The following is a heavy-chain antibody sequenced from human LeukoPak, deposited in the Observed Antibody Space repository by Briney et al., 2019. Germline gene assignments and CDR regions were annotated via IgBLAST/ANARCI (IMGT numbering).Heavy chain of an antibody. Sequence: SETLSLTCTVSGGSISSSSYYWGWIRQPPGKGLEWIGSIYYSGSTYYNPSLKSRVTISVDTSKNQFSLKLSSVTAADTAVYYCARQSLGQWLPPNDYWGQGTLVTVSS. CDR3: ARQSLGQWLPPNDY. CDR2: IYYSGST. V-gene: IGHV4-39*01. D-gene: IGHD6-19*01. CDR1: GGSISSSSYY. J-gene: IGHJ4*02.